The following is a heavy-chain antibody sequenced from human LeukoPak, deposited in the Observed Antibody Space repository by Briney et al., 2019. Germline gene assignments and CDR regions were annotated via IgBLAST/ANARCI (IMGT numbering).Heavy chain of an antibody. CDR2: ISGSGGST. V-gene: IGHV3-23*01. CDR1: GFTFSSYA. CDR3: VVAGIRGTPLFGY. J-gene: IGHJ4*02. Sequence: GGSLRLSCAASGFTFSSYAMSWVRQAPGKGLEWVSAISGSGGSTYYADSVKGRFTISRDNSKNTLYLQMNSLRAEDTAVYYCVVAGIRGTPLFGYWGQGTLVTVSS. D-gene: IGHD6-19*01.